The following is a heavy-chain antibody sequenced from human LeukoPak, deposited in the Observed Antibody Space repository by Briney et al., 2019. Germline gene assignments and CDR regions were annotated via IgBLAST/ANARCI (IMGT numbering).Heavy chain of an antibody. J-gene: IGHJ5*02. CDR1: GGSTTSYY. CDR2: IYTSGST. V-gene: IGHV4-4*07. Sequence: SETLSLTCSVSGGSTTSYYWSWIRQPAGKGLEWIGRIYTSGSTNYNPSLKSRVTMSVDTSKNQFSLKLSSVTAADTAVYYCARAQYSSSWYGVFWFDPWGQGTLVTVSS. CDR3: ARAQYSSSWYGVFWFDP. D-gene: IGHD6-13*01.